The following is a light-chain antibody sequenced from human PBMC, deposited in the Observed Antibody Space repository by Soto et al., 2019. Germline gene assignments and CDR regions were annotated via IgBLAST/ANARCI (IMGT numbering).Light chain of an antibody. CDR1: QSVSNN. Sequence: EIVMTQSPATLSVSPGERATLSCRASQSVSNNLAWYQQKPGQAPRLLIYGASTRATGIPARFSGSGSGTEFTLTISSLQSKDFAVYYCQQYNNWPRTFGQGTKVETK. CDR2: GAS. CDR3: QQYNNWPRT. V-gene: IGKV3D-15*01. J-gene: IGKJ1*01.